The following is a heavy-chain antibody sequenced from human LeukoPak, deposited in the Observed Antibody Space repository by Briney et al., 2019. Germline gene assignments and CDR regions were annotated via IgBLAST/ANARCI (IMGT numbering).Heavy chain of an antibody. CDR2: IYYSGNT. V-gene: IGHV4-31*03. J-gene: IGHJ5*02. CDR1: GGSITNDNYF. D-gene: IGHD2-15*01. Sequence: SETLSLTCTVSGGSITNDNYFWSWIRQYPGKGLEWIGYIYYSGNTYYNPSLKSRVTMSVDTSKNQFSLELTSMTAADTAVYHCARDVGFCSGGSCYPYNWFDPWGQGTLVTVSS. CDR3: ARDVGFCSGGSCYPYNWFDP.